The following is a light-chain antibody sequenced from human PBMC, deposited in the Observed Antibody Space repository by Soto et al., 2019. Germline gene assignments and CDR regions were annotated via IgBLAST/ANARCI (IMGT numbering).Light chain of an antibody. CDR3: QQYHDWPPWT. CDR1: QSVGSN. Sequence: EIVMTQSPATLSVSPGERATLSCGASQSVGSNLAWYQQKPGQAPRLLIYGASSRATGIPTRFSGRGSGTEFTLTISRLQSDDFALYYCQQYHDWPPWTFGQGTKVDI. CDR2: GAS. V-gene: IGKV3-15*01. J-gene: IGKJ1*01.